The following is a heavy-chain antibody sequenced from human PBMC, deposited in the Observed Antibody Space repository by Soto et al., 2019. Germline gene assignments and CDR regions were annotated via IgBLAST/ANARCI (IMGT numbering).Heavy chain of an antibody. D-gene: IGHD3-3*01. V-gene: IGHV3-7*05. Sequence: GGSLRLSCAASGFTFSSYWMSWVRQAPGKGLEWVANIKQDGSEKYYVDSVKGRFTISRDNAKNSLYLQMNSLRAEDTAVYYCARDSRANYDFWSGYLNWFDPWGQGTLVTVSS. J-gene: IGHJ5*02. CDR3: ARDSRANYDFWSGYLNWFDP. CDR2: IKQDGSEK. CDR1: GFTFSSYW.